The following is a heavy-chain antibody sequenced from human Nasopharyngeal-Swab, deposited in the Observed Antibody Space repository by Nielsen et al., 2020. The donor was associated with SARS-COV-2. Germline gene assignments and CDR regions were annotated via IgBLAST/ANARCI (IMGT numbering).Heavy chain of an antibody. D-gene: IGHD5-24*01. CDR3: ARSRKDGYNYSPDY. J-gene: IGHJ4*02. CDR1: GGTFSSYA. Sequence: SVKLSCKASGGTFSSYAISWVRQAPGQGLEWMGGIIPIFGTANYAQKFQGRVTITADKSTSTAYMELSSLRSEDTAVYYCARSRKDGYNYSPDYWGQGTLVTVSS. CDR2: IIPIFGTA. V-gene: IGHV1-69*06.